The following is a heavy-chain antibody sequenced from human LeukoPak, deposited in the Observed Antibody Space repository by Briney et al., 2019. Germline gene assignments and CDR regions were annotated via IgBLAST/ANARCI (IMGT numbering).Heavy chain of an antibody. CDR3: ARPTATLEY. V-gene: IGHV3-74*03. J-gene: IGHJ4*02. CDR1: GFYFRGFW. CDR2: TDGDGTIT. Sequence: GSLRLSCAASGFYFRGFWMHWLRQAPGKGLEWVSRTDGDGTITTYAESVKGRFTISRDNAKNTLYLQMNSLRDEDTAVYYCARPTATLEYWGQGTLVTVCS. D-gene: IGHD1-1*01.